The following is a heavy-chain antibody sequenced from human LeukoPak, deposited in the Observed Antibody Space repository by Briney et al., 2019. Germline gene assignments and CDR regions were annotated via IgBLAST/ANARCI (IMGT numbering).Heavy chain of an antibody. CDR3: ARLNYYGSGNHGFGWFDP. CDR2: IYYSGST. V-gene: IGHV4-39*07. Sequence: PSETLSLTCTVSGGSISSSSYYWGWIRQPPGKGLEWIGSIYYSGSTYYNPSLKSRVTISIDTSKNQFSLKLSSMSAADTAVYFCARLNYYGSGNHGFGWFDPWGQGTQVTISS. J-gene: IGHJ5*02. CDR1: GGSISSSSYY. D-gene: IGHD3-10*01.